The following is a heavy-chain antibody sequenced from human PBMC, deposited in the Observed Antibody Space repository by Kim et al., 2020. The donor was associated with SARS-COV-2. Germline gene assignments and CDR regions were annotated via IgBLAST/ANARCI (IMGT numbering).Heavy chain of an antibody. J-gene: IGHJ5*02. Sequence: SETLSLTCAVYGGSFSGYYWSWIRQPPGKGLEWIGEINHSGSTNYNPSLKSRVTISVDTSKNQFSLKLSSVTAADTAVYYCASGPGYSSSWYGARIWFDPWGQGTLVTVSS. D-gene: IGHD6-13*01. CDR3: ASGPGYSSSWYGARIWFDP. CDR2: INHSGST. CDR1: GGSFSGYY. V-gene: IGHV4-34*01.